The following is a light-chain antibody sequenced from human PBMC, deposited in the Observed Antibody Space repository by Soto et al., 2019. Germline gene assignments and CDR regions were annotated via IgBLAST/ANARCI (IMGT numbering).Light chain of an antibody. CDR1: SSDVGNYNL. Sequence: QSVLTQPASVSGSPGQSISISCTGTSSDVGNYNLVSWYQQHPGKAPKVMIYEVSQRPSGVSNRFSASKSGNTASLTISGLQAEDEADYYCCSYAGNRTYVFVSGNKVTVL. J-gene: IGLJ1*01. CDR2: EVS. V-gene: IGLV2-23*02. CDR3: CSYAGNRTYV.